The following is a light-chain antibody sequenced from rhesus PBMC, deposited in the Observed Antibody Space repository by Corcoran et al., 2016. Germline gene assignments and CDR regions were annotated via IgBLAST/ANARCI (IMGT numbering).Light chain of an antibody. CDR1: QSVGSN. CDR2: DAS. V-gene: IGKV3-42*02. CDR3: QQYNNWNS. Sequence: ETVVTQSPATLSLSPGERATLSCRASQSVGSNLAWYQQKPGQAPKLLISDASSRATGIPDRFSGSGSGTEFPLTISSLEPEDVGVYYCQQYNNWNSFGQGTKVEIK. J-gene: IGKJ2*01.